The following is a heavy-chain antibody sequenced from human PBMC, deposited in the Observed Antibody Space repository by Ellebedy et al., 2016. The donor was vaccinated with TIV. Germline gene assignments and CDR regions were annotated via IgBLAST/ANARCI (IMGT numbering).Heavy chain of an antibody. J-gene: IGHJ6*02. V-gene: IGHV1-69*05. CDR1: GGTFSSYA. CDR2: IIPIFGTA. CDR3: ARVANYYGSGMDV. D-gene: IGHD3-10*01. Sequence: SVKVSCXASGGTFSSYAISWVRQAPGQGLEWMGGIIPIFGTANYAQKFQGRVTMTRDTSTSTVYMELSSLRSEDTAVYYCARVANYYGSGMDVWGQGTTVTVSS.